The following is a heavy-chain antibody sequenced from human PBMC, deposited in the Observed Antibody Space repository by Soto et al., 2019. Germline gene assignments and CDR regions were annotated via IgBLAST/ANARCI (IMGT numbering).Heavy chain of an antibody. D-gene: IGHD4-17*01. CDR3: ARYQTTGDYRDA. J-gene: IGHJ5*02. CDR2: IYYSGST. V-gene: IGHV4-30-4*08. Sequence: CISQPPGKGLEWIGYIYYSGSTYYNPSLKSRVTISVDTSKNQFSLKLSSVTAEDTALYYRARYQTTGDYRDACGQGTLVTVS.